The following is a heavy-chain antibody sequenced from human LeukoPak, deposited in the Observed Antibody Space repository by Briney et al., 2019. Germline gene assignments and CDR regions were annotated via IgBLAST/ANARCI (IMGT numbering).Heavy chain of an antibody. Sequence: ASVKVSCKASGHTFTPSHMHWGRQAPGHGVEWLGGTNPDSGGTDYAQKFQGRVTMTRDTSISTAYMELSRLRSDDTAMYYCARGSYDSSDFEYFHHWGQGTLVTVSS. V-gene: IGHV1-2*02. J-gene: IGHJ1*01. CDR1: GHTFTPSH. CDR3: ARGSYDSSDFEYFHH. CDR2: TNPDSGGT. D-gene: IGHD3-22*01.